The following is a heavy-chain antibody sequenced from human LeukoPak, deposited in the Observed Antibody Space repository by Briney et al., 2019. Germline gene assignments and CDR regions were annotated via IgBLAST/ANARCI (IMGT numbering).Heavy chain of an antibody. CDR3: ARGIVGDSVAFDV. V-gene: IGHV1-46*01. CDR1: GYTFTTYN. D-gene: IGHD1-26*01. J-gene: IGHJ3*01. CDR2: INPGGGST. Sequence: ASVKVSFKASGYTFTTYNMHWVRQAPGQGLEWMGIINPGGGSTTHAQKFQGRVTMTRDTSTSTVYMELSSLRSEDTAVYFCARGIVGDSVAFDVWGQGTMVTVS.